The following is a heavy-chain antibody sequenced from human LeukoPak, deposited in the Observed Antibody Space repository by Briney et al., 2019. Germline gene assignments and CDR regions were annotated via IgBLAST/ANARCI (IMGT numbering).Heavy chain of an antibody. Sequence: PGGSLRLSCAASGFTLSSYWISWVRQAPGKGLEWVANIKKDGSEKDYVDSVKGRFTISRDNAKNSMYLQMNSLRAEDTAVYYCARVTFSYDSSGYRIPNFDYWGQGTLVTVSS. CDR3: ARVTFSYDSSGYRIPNFDY. CDR2: IKKDGSEK. CDR1: GFTLSSYW. V-gene: IGHV3-7*01. J-gene: IGHJ4*02. D-gene: IGHD3-22*01.